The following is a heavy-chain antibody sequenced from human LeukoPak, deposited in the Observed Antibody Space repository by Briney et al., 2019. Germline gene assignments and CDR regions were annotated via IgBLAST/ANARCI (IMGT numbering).Heavy chain of an antibody. V-gene: IGHV4-39*07. J-gene: IGHJ6*02. D-gene: IGHD6-19*01. Sequence: PSETLSLTCTVSGGSISSSSYYWGWIRQPPGKGLEWIGSIYYSGSTYYNPSLKSRVTISVDTSKNQFSLKLSSVTAADTAVYYCARDRGSGWYAGTRDYGMDVWGQGTTVTVSS. CDR2: IYYSGST. CDR1: GGSISSSSYY. CDR3: ARDRGSGWYAGTRDYGMDV.